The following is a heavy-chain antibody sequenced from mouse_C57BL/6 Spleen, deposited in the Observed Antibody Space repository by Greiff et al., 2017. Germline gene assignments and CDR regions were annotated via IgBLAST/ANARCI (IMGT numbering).Heavy chain of an antibody. D-gene: IGHD1-1*01. CDR1: GYSFTGYF. CDR2: INPYNGDT. J-gene: IGHJ2*01. Sequence: VQLQQSGPELVKPGDSVKISCKASGYSFTGYFMNWVMQSHGKSLEWIGRINPYNGDTFYNQKFKGKGTLTVDKSSSTAHMELRSLTSEDSAVYYCARDYYGSSYGDWGQGTTLTVSS. CDR3: ARDYYGSSYGD. V-gene: IGHV1-20*01.